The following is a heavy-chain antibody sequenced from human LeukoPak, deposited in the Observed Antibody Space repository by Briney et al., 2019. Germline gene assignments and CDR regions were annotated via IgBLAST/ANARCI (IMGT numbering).Heavy chain of an antibody. V-gene: IGHV3-23*01. J-gene: IGHJ4*02. D-gene: IGHD3-10*01. Sequence: GGSLRLSCAASGFTFSIYSMSWVRQAPGKGLEWVSALSGSGGSIYYADSVKGRFTLSRDNSKNTLYLQMNSLRADDTAVCYCAKDRAQTPLKYWGQGTLVTVSS. CDR3: AKDRAQTPLKY. CDR1: GFTFSIYS. CDR2: LSGSGGSI.